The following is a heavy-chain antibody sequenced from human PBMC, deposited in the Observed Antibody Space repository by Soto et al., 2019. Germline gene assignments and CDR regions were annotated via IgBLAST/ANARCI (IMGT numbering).Heavy chain of an antibody. V-gene: IGHV3-30*18. CDR3: AKDLYVPAAPGLYFYYGMDV. CDR2: LSYDGSNK. D-gene: IGHD2-2*01. J-gene: IGHJ6*02. Sequence: GGSLRLSCAASGFTFSSYGMHWVRQAPGKGLEWVAVLSYDGSNKYYADSVKGRFTISRDNSKNTLYLQMNSLRAEDTAVYYCAKDLYVPAAPGLYFYYGMDVWGQATTVTVSS. CDR1: GFTFSSYG.